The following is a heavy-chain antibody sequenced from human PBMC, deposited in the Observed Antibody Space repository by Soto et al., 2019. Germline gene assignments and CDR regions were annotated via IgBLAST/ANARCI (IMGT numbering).Heavy chain of an antibody. CDR1: GFTFSDYY. D-gene: IGHD3-10*01. J-gene: IGHJ6*02. CDR2: ISSSGSTI. V-gene: IGHV3-11*01. CDR3: ARDYGSGSYGYYYYGMDV. Sequence: PVGSLRLSCAASGFTFSDYYMSWIRQAPGKGLEWVSYISSSGSTIYYADSVKGRFTISRDNAKNSLYLQMNSLRAEDTAVYYCARDYGSGSYGYYYYGMDVWGQGTTVTVSS.